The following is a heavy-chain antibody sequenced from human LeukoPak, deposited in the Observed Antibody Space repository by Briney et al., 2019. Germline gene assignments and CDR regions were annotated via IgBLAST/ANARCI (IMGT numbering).Heavy chain of an antibody. CDR3: ARGGRLVGAGPDY. CDR2: ISAYNGNT. CDR1: GYTFTSYG. Sequence: GSVEVSFQASGYTFTSYGSSGGRQAPGQGPEWMGWISAYNGNTNYAQKLQGRVTMTTDTSTSTAYMELRSLRSDDTAVYYCARGGRLVGAGPDYWGQGTLVTVSS. V-gene: IGHV1-18*01. J-gene: IGHJ4*02. D-gene: IGHD1-26*01.